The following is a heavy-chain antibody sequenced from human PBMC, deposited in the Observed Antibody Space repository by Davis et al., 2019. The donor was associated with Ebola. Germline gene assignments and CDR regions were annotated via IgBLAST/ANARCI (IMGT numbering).Heavy chain of an antibody. Sequence: GGSLRLSCAASGFTFSDHYMDWVRQAPGKGLEWVGRIKSKSDGGTTHYAAPVKGRFTISRDDSKNTLYLQMNRLKIEDTALYYCTTDENWGQGTLVTVSS. CDR1: GFTFSDHY. CDR3: TTDEN. CDR2: IKSKSDGGTT. J-gene: IGHJ4*02. V-gene: IGHV3-15*01.